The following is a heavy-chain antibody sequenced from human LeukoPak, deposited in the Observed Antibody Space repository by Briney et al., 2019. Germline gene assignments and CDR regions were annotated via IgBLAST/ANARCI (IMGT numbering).Heavy chain of an antibody. V-gene: IGHV3-23*01. D-gene: IGHD3-16*01. CDR2: ISGSGYNA. CDR3: AKVGGTDHYYYMDV. J-gene: IGHJ6*03. Sequence: PGGSLRLSCAASGLIFRNYAMSWVRQAPGKGLEWVSSISGSGYNAYYADSMKGRFAISRDNSKSLLFLQMHSLTAEDTAIYYCAKVGGTDHYYYMDVWGKGTTVTVSS. CDR1: GLIFRNYA.